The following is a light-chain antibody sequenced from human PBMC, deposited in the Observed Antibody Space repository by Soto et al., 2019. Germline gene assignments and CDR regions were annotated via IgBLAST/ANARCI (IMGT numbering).Light chain of an antibody. CDR3: QQSFSTPT. J-gene: IGKJ5*01. Sequence: DIQMTQSPSSLSTSIVERVTITFRASQRINIYLNWYRQKPGKAPELLIYSASNLQSGVPSRFSGSGSGTDFTLTISGLQSEDFATYYCQQSFSTPTFGQGTRLEIK. V-gene: IGKV1-39*01. CDR2: SAS. CDR1: QRINIY.